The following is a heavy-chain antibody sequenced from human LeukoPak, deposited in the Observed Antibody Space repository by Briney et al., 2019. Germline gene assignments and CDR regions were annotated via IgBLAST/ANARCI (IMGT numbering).Heavy chain of an antibody. CDR2: INPSGGST. V-gene: IGHV1-46*01. CDR3: ARDTGTTAIDS. CDR1: GYTFTSYY. Sequence: ASVKVSCKASGYTFTSYYMHWVRQAPGQGLEWMGIINPSGGSTSYAQRLQGRLTMTTDTSTSTAYLELRSLTSDDTAMIYCARDTGTTAIDSWGQGTLVTVSS. J-gene: IGHJ4*02. D-gene: IGHD4-17*01.